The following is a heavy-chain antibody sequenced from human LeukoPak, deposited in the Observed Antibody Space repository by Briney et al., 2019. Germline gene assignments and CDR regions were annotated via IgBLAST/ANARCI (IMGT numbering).Heavy chain of an antibody. D-gene: IGHD4/OR15-4a*01. V-gene: IGHV1-46*01. Sequence: ASVKVSCKASGYTFTDYFIHWVRQAPGQGLEWMGIINPSGGSTSYAQKFQGRVTMTRDTSTSTVYMELSSLRSEDTAVYYCARDRTGGYGVGLTFDYWGQGTLVTVSS. CDR2: INPSGGST. CDR1: GYTFTDYF. CDR3: ARDRTGGYGVGLTFDY. J-gene: IGHJ4*02.